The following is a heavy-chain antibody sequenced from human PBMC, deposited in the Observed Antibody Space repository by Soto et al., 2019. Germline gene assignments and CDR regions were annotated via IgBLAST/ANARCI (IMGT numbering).Heavy chain of an antibody. CDR2: IKQDGSEE. D-gene: IGHD6-13*01. Sequence: EVQLVESGGGLVQPGGSLRLSCVDSGFTFSSDWMSWVRQAPVKVLGWVGNIKQDGSEENYVDSLKGRFTISRDNAKNSMYLQMNSRRAEDTAVYYCARIAATGRGWDVWGQGTTVVVSS. V-gene: IGHV3-7*01. J-gene: IGHJ6*02. CDR1: GFTFSSDW. CDR3: ARIAATGRGWDV.